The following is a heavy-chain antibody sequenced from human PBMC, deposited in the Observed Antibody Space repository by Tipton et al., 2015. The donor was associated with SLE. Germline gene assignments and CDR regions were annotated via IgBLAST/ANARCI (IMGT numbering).Heavy chain of an antibody. CDR2: INHRGST. V-gene: IGHV4-34*01. CDR3: ARGDLYSDYVWGTLRGAFDI. Sequence: TLSLTCAVYGGSFSGYYWSWIRQPPGKGLAWIGEINHRGSTNYNPSLKSGLTISVDTSTNQFSLRLSSVTAADTALYYCARGDLYSDYVWGTLRGAFDIWGQGTVVTVSS. J-gene: IGHJ3*02. CDR1: GGSFSGYY. D-gene: IGHD3-16*01.